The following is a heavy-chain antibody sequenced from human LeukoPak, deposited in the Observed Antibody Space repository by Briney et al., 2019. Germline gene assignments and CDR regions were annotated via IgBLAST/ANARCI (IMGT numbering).Heavy chain of an antibody. Sequence: GGSLRLSCAASGFTFSSYGMHWVRQAPGKGLEWVAFIRSDGSNKYYADSVKGRFTISRDNSKNTLYLQLNSLRAEDTAVYYCARAGYSSGWTYWYFDLWGRGTLVTVSS. CDR1: GFTFSSYG. J-gene: IGHJ2*01. D-gene: IGHD6-19*01. V-gene: IGHV3-30*02. CDR2: IRSDGSNK. CDR3: ARAGYSSGWTYWYFDL.